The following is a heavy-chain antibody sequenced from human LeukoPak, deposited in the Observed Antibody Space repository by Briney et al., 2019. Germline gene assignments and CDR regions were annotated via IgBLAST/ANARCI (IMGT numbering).Heavy chain of an antibody. CDR3: AGPYYVNYYGMDV. V-gene: IGHV3-9*01. J-gene: IGHJ6*02. Sequence: GGSLSLSCAASGFTFDDYAMHWVRQAPGKGLEWVSGISWNSGSIGYADSVKGRFTISRDNAKNSLYLQMNSLRAEDTAVYYCAGPYYVNYYGMDVWGQGTTVTVSS. CDR1: GFTFDDYA. D-gene: IGHD3-22*01. CDR2: ISWNSGSI.